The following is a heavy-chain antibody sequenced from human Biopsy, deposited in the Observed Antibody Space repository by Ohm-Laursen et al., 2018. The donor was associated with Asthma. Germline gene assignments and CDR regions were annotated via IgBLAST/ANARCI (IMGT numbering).Heavy chain of an antibody. V-gene: IGHV4-31*03. CDR3: ARDFVDSAMDYFDY. CDR2: IYYSGST. CDR1: YGSITSGGYY. J-gene: IGHJ4*02. D-gene: IGHD5-18*01. Sequence: SDTLSLTCTVSYGSITSGGYYWTWIRQHPGKGLEWIGFIYYSGSTYYNPSLKSRVTISVDTSENQFSLKLSSVTAADTAVYYCARDFVDSAMDYFDYWGQGTLVTVSS.